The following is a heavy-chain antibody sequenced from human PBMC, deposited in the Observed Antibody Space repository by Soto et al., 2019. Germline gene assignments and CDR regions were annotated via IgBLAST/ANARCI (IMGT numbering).Heavy chain of an antibody. CDR1: GFTFTSSA. J-gene: IGHJ4*02. D-gene: IGHD3-9*01. CDR3: ASGRYFDWLLVSY. Sequence: GASGKVSCKASGFTFTSSAVQWVRQARGQGVEWIGWIGVGRGNTNYAEKFQERDTITRDMSTSTADMELSRMRAEGTAGCCCASGRYFDWLLVSYWGKGSLAPVSS. CDR2: IGVGRGNT. V-gene: IGHV1-58*01.